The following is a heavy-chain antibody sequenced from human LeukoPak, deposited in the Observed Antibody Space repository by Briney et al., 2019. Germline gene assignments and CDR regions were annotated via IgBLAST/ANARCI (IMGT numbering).Heavy chain of an antibody. V-gene: IGHV3-23*01. D-gene: IGHD2-2*01. Sequence: GGSLRLSCAGSGFTFSNYAMTWVRQAPGKGLEWVSVIGASGGTTYYADSVKGRFTISRDNYKGTLYLQMNSLRAEDTALYYCAKGGPYCTSTDCAQTFDCWGQGTLVTVSS. CDR3: AKGGPYCTSTDCAQTFDC. CDR2: IGASGGTT. J-gene: IGHJ4*02. CDR1: GFTFSNYA.